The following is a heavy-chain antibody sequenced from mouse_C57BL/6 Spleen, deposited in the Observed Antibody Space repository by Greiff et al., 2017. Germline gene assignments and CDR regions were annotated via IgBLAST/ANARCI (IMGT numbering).Heavy chain of an antibody. CDR1: GYTFTSYW. Sequence: QVQLQQPGAELVKPGASVKLSCKASGYTFTSYWMQWVKQRPGQGLEWIGEIDPSDSYTNYNQKFKGKATLTVDTSSSTAYMQLSSLTSEDSAVYYCARGGLSGGYWGQGTSVTVSS. J-gene: IGHJ4*01. CDR2: IDPSDSYT. D-gene: IGHD3-1*01. V-gene: IGHV1-50*01. CDR3: ARGGLSGGY.